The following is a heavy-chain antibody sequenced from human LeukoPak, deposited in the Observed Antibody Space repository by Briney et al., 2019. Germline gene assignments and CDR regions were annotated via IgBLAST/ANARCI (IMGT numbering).Heavy chain of an antibody. CDR1: GGFISSYY. J-gene: IGHJ3*02. CDR2: IYYSGST. D-gene: IGHD3-16*02. Sequence: SETLSLTCTVSGGFISSYYWSWIRQPPGKGLEWIGYIYYSGSTNYNPSLKSRVTISVDTSKNQFSLKLSSVTAADTAVYYCARELRLGELSFDAFDIWGQGTMVTVSS. CDR3: ARELRLGELSFDAFDI. V-gene: IGHV4-59*01.